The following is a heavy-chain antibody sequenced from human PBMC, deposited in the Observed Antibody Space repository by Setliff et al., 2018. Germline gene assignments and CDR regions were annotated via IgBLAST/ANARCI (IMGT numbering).Heavy chain of an antibody. J-gene: IGHJ5*02. CDR3: ARDSYGDNLPYNWFAP. CDR2: LIPSFGTA. Sequence: SVKVSCKASGGTFSSKAISWVRQAPGQGLEWMGGLIPSFGTANYAQKFQGRLTITADESTSTAYMELNSLRSEDTAIYYCARDSYGDNLPYNWFAPWGQGTLVTVSS. D-gene: IGHD4-17*01. CDR1: GGTFSSKA. V-gene: IGHV1-69*13.